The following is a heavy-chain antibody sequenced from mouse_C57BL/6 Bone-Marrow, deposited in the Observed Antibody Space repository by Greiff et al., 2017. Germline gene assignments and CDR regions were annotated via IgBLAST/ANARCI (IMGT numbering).Heavy chain of an antibody. CDR3: TRSLIYYGTNY. Sequence: VQLQQSGAELVKPGASVKLSCTASGFNIKDYYIHWVKQRTEQGLEWIGRIDPEDGETNYAPKFQDKATITADTSSNTAYLQLSSLTSEDTAVYYCTRSLIYYGTNYWCQGTTLTVSS. CDR1: GFNIKDYY. D-gene: IGHD1-1*01. CDR2: IDPEDGET. J-gene: IGHJ2*01. V-gene: IGHV14-2*01.